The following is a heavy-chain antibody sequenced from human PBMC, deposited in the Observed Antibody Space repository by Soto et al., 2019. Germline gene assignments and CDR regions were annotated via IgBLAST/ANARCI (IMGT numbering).Heavy chain of an antibody. CDR1: GFAFSKYA. D-gene: IGHD3-22*01. CDR3: ARETMTFVVIRLDS. CDR2: IRGRGGST. J-gene: IGHJ4*02. Sequence: PRRSGRLFGASPGFAFSKYALEWVRQALGKGLEWGSTIRGRGGSTYYAASVKGWFTIPRDNSKNILYLQMNSLRAEDTAVYYCARETMTFVVIRLDSWARGTLVTV. V-gene: IGHV3-23*01.